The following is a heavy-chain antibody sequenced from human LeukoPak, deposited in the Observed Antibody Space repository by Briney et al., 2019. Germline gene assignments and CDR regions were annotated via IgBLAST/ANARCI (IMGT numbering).Heavy chain of an antibody. CDR2: MNPNSGNT. D-gene: IGHD3-3*01. V-gene: IGHV1-8*01. CDR3: ARASYYDFWSGYYGLKGYYYYGMGV. Sequence: ASVKVSCKASGYTFTSYEINWVRQATGQGLEWMGWMNPNSGNTGYAQKFQGRVTMTRNTSISTAYMELSSLRSEDTAVYYCARASYYDFWSGYYGLKGYYYYGMGVWGQGTTVTVSS. CDR1: GYTFTSYE. J-gene: IGHJ6*02.